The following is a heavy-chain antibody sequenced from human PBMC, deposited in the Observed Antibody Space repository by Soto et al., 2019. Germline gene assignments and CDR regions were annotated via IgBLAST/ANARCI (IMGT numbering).Heavy chain of an antibody. CDR3: ARDRITTLRPYYYYYGMDV. CDR2: IWYDGSNK. CDR1: GFTFSSYG. D-gene: IGHD3-3*01. J-gene: IGHJ6*02. V-gene: IGHV3-33*01. Sequence: QVQLVESGGGVVQPGRSLRLSCAASGFTFSSYGMHWVRQAPGKGLEWVAVIWYDGSNKYYADSVKGRFTISRDNSKNTLYLQMNSLRAEDTAVYYCARDRITTLRPYYYYYGMDVWGQGTTVTVSS.